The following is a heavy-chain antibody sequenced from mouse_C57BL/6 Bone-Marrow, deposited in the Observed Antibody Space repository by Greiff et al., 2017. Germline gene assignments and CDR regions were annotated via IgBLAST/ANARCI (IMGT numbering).Heavy chain of an antibody. CDR2: ISSKSNNYAT. J-gene: IGHJ3*01. CDR1: GFSFNTYA. V-gene: IGHV10-1*01. CDR3: VRHGSSSGLAY. Sequence: EVQLQQSGGGLVQPKGSLKLSCAASGFSFNTYAMNWVRQAPGKGLEWVARISSKSNNYATYYAVSVKDRFTISRDDSESMLYLQMNNLKTEDTAMYYGVRHGSSSGLAYWGKGTLVTVSA. D-gene: IGHD1-1*01.